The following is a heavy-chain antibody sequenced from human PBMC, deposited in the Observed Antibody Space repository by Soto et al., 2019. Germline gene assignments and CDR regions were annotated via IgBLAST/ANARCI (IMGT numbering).Heavy chain of an antibody. J-gene: IGHJ6*02. Sequence: GLEGLGLSYPGDSDTSYSPSFQGQVTISADKSISTAYLQWSSLKASDTAMYYCARHVYSSSKEYYYYGMDVWGQGTTVTASS. CDR2: SYPGDSDT. D-gene: IGHD6-6*01. V-gene: IGHV5-51*01. CDR3: ARHVYSSSKEYYYYGMDV.